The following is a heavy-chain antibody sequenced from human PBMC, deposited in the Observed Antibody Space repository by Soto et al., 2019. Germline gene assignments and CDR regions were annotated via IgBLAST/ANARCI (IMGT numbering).Heavy chain of an antibody. D-gene: IGHD3-10*01. CDR1: GYTFTSYD. CDR2: MNPNSGNT. J-gene: IGHJ4*02. CDR3: ARVLLWFGGQHFDY. V-gene: IGHV1-8*01. Sequence: ASVKVSCKASGYTFTSYDINWVRQATGQGLEWMGWMNPNSGNTGYAQKFQGRGTMNRNTSISIAYMELSSLRSEDTAVYYCARVLLWFGGQHFDYWGQGTLVTVSS.